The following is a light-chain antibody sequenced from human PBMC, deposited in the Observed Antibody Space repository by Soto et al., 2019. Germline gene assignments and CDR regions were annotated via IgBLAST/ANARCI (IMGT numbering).Light chain of an antibody. CDR1: QSVSSSF. CDR3: QHYGTSLLT. V-gene: IGKV3-20*01. CDR2: GAS. J-gene: IGKJ1*01. Sequence: EIMLTQSPGTLSLSPGERATLSCRASQSVSSSFLAWYQQKPGQAPRLLIYGASSRATGIPDRFSGSGSGKDFTLTIIRLEPEDFAMYLWQHYGTSLLTFGQGTKGEIK.